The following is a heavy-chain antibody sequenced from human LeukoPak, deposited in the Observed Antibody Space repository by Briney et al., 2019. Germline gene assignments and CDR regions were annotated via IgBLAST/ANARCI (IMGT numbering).Heavy chain of an antibody. D-gene: IGHD2-2*01. CDR1: GFSFSSYS. Sequence: GGSLRLSCAASGFSFSSYSMNWVRQAPGKGLEWVSSISSNSYYIYYADSVKGRFTISRDNAKNSLYLQMNSLRAEDTAVYYCARDRDPASLRDAFDIWGQGTMVTVSS. CDR3: ARDRDPASLRDAFDI. CDR2: ISSNSYYI. J-gene: IGHJ3*02. V-gene: IGHV3-21*01.